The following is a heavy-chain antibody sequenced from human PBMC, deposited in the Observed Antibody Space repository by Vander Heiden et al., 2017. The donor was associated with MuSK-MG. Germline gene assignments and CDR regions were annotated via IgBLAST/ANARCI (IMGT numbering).Heavy chain of an antibody. CDR1: GGSISSYY. J-gene: IGHJ4*02. Sequence: QVQLHESCPGLVKPSETLPLTCTVSGGSISSYYWSWIRQPPGKGLEWIGYIHYSGSTHYNPSLESRVTISVDTSKNQFSLNLPSVTAADTAVYFCARTKGAYHFDYWGQGTLVTVSS. CDR3: ARTKGAYHFDY. D-gene: IGHD3-16*01. V-gene: IGHV4-59*01. CDR2: IHYSGST.